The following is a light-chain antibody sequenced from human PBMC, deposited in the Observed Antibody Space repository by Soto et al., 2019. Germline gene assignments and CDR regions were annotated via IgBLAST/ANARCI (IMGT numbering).Light chain of an antibody. Sequence: QSALAQPASGSGSPGQSITISCTGTSSDVGSYNLVSWYQQHPGKAPKLMIYEGSKRPSGVSNRFSGSKSGNTASLTISGLQAEDEADYYCCSYAGSSTFLYVFGTGTKVTVL. CDR2: EGS. J-gene: IGLJ1*01. CDR1: SSDVGSYNL. CDR3: CSYAGSSTFLYV. V-gene: IGLV2-23*03.